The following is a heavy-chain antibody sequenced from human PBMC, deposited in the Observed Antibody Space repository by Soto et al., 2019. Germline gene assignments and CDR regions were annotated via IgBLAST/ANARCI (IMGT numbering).Heavy chain of an antibody. V-gene: IGHV2-5*01. CDR3: AHAVGGGNSAYFQS. J-gene: IGHJ1*01. Sequence: QITLKESGPTLVKPTQTLTLTCTFSGFSLSTSGVGVGWIRQPPGKALEWLAVIYWNDDKRYSPSLESRLTSTKDTSKNQVFLTMTHMDPVDTAPYYCAHAVGGGNSAYFQSWGQGTLVTVSS. CDR1: GFSLSTSGVG. CDR2: IYWNDDK. D-gene: IGHD3-16*01.